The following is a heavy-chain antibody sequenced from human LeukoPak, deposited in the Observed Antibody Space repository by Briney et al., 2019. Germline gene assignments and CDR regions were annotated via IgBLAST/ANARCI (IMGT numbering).Heavy chain of an antibody. J-gene: IGHJ4*02. V-gene: IGHV3-11*01. D-gene: IGHD4-17*01. CDR1: GFTFSDHY. Sequence: PGGPLRLSCAASGFTFSDHYMSWFRLSPGKGLEWLSYITSSGTTTDYADSVKGRFTISRDNAKNSMYLQMNSLRPEDTAVYYCARDPDYGDPEWGQGTLVTVSS. CDR3: ARDPDYGDPE. CDR2: ITSSGTTT.